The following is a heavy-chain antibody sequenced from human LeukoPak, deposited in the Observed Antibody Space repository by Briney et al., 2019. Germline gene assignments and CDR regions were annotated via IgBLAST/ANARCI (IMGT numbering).Heavy chain of an antibody. CDR2: IYYGGST. V-gene: IGHV4-39*01. D-gene: IGHD6-25*01. J-gene: IGHJ4*01. Sequence: KSSETLSLTCTVSGDSISSSSYYWGWIRQPPGKGLEWIGSIYYGGSTYYNPXLKSRVTISVDTSKNQFSLKLSSVTAADTAVYFCARNLRLRYYDYWGQGTLVTVSS. CDR1: GDSISSSSYY. CDR3: ARNLRLRYYDY.